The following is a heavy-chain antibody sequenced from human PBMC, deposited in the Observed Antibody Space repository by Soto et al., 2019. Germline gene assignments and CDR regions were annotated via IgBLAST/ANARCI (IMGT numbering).Heavy chain of an antibody. Sequence: PGGSLRLSCAASGFTFSIFAMSWVRQAPGKGLEWVSGMGGSNDDTYYADSVKGRFTISKDNSKNTMFLQMNSLRAEDTAVYYCAKDRVNHNSGWDPFDIWGQGTMVTVSS. J-gene: IGHJ3*02. CDR2: MGGSNDDT. CDR1: GFTFSIFA. D-gene: IGHD1-20*01. V-gene: IGHV3-23*01. CDR3: AKDRVNHNSGWDPFDI.